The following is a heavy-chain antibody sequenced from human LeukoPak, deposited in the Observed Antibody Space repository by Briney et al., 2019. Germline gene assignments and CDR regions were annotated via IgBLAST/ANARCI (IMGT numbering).Heavy chain of an antibody. CDR3: ARHFGPRNAEYFQH. CDR1: GGSISSSIYY. V-gene: IGHV4-39*01. Sequence: SEALSLTCTVSGGSISSSIYYWGWIRQPPGKGLEWIGSFYYSGSTYSYPSLKSRVTISVDTSKKQFSLNLSSVTAADTAVYYCARHFGPRNAEYFQHWGQGTLVTVSS. CDR2: FYYSGST. D-gene: IGHD3-3*01. J-gene: IGHJ1*01.